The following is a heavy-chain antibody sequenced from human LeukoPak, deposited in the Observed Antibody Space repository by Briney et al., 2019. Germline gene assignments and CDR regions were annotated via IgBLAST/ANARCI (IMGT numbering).Heavy chain of an antibody. CDR1: GFTFSDYY. Sequence: PGGSLRLSCAASGFTFSDYYMSWIRQAPGKGLEWVSYISTRSTYTDYADSVKGRFTISRDDARNSLYLQMNSLRVEDTAVYYCAREDNCYFDLWGRGTLVTVSS. CDR2: ISTRSTYT. CDR3: AREDNCYFDL. V-gene: IGHV3-11*05. J-gene: IGHJ2*01.